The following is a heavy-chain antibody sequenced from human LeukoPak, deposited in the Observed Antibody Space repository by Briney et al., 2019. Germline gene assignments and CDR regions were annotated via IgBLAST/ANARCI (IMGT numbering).Heavy chain of an antibody. V-gene: IGHV2-70*04. J-gene: IGHJ3*02. D-gene: IGHD2-21*02. CDR1: GFSLTRSGMR. Sequence: SGPTLVNPTQTLTLTCTFSGFSLTRSGMRVSWIRQPPGKALEWLSLIDWDDDKFYSTSLKTRLSMSKDTSKNQVVLTMTDMDPVDTATYYCARSDGAPDAFDIRGPGTMVTVSS. CDR3: ARSDGAPDAFDI. CDR2: IDWDDDK.